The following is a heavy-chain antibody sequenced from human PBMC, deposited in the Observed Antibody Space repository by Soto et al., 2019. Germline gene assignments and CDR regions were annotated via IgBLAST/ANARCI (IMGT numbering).Heavy chain of an antibody. V-gene: IGHV3-21*01. CDR1: GFTCTSYT. CDR3: APDPGPTHY. Sequence: GGSLRLSCPASGFTCTSYTMNWVRQAPGKGLEWVSSITSSSNYIYYAGSVKGRFTISRDNAKNSLYLQMNSLGAEDTAVYYCAPDPGPTHYRGQGTLVTVSS. J-gene: IGHJ4*02. CDR2: ITSSSNYI.